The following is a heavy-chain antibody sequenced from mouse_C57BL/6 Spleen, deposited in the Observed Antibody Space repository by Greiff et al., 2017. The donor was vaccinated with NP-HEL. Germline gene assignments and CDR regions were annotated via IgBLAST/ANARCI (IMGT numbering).Heavy chain of an antibody. CDR1: GYTFTDYY. D-gene: IGHD1-1*01. CDR3: AIERLLGKKVYFDY. CDR2: IYPGSGNN. J-gene: IGHJ2*01. V-gene: IGHV1-76*01. Sequence: VQLQESGAELVRPGASVKLSCKASGYTFTDYYINWVQQRPGQGLEWIARIYPGSGNNYYNEKLKGKATLTAEKSSSIAYMHLSSLTSEDSAVYFCAIERLLGKKVYFDYWGQGTTLTVAS.